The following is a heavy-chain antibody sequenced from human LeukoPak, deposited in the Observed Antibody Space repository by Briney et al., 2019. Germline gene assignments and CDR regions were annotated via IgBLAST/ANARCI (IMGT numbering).Heavy chain of an antibody. CDR3: ARDGPIQLWLRWFVY. D-gene: IGHD5-18*01. V-gene: IGHV3-30-3*01. CDR1: GFTFSSYA. J-gene: IGHJ4*02. Sequence: GGSLRLSCAASGFTFSSYAMHWVRQAPAKGLEWVAVISYDGSNKYYADSVKGRFTISRDNSKNTLYLQMNSLRAEDTAVYYCARDGPIQLWLRWFVYWGQGTLATVSS. CDR2: ISYDGSNK.